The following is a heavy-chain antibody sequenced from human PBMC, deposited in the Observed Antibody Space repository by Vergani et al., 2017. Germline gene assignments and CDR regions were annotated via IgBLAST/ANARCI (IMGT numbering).Heavy chain of an antibody. CDR2: TRYDGIVE. V-gene: IGHV3-30*02. Sequence: LESGGGLVQPGGSLRLSCTVSGFTFSSNDFHWVRQAPGKGLEWVAFTRYDGIVEYYGDSVRGRFTISRDNSKNTLYLQMNRLRPEDTAVYYCATAGAAYCRGASCYDFFGYWGQGTLVTVAS. D-gene: IGHD2-15*01. CDR3: ATAGAAYCRGASCYDFFGY. CDR1: GFTFSSND. J-gene: IGHJ4*02.